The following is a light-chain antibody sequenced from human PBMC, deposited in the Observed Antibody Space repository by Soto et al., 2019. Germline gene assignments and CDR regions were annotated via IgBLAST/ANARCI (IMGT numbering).Light chain of an antibody. V-gene: IGKV3-15*01. CDR2: GAS. CDR3: QQYGSSPIT. CDR1: QSVSSN. J-gene: IGKJ5*01. Sequence: EIVMTQSPATLSVSPGERATLSCRASQSVSSNLAWYQQKTGQAPRLLIYGASTRATGIPARFSGSGSGTDFTLTISRLETEEFAVYYCQQYGSSPITVGQGTRLENK.